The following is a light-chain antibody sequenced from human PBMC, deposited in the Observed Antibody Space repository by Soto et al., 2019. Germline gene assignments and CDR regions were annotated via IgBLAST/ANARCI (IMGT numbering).Light chain of an antibody. V-gene: IGKV3-20*01. Sequence: EIVLTQSPGTLSLSPGERATLSCRASQSVGRDYLAWYQQKPGQAPRLLIYDASSRATGIPDRFVGSGSGTDFTLTISRLEPEDFAVYYCQQCATSPRTFGQGTKVEIK. J-gene: IGKJ1*01. CDR3: QQCATSPRT. CDR1: QSVGRDY. CDR2: DAS.